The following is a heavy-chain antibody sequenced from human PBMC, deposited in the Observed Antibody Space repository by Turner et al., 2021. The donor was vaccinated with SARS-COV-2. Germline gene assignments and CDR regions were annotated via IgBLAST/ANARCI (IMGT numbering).Heavy chain of an antibody. CDR3: AREVMTHLPAFGS. CDR2: IVPMFGLA. J-gene: IGHJ4*02. V-gene: IGHV1-69*01. CDR1: GGNFNNYA. D-gene: IGHD3-16*01. Sequence: QVQLVQSGAEVTKPGSSVKVSCKASGGNFNNYAVHWLRQAPGQGLGCMGVIVPMFGLANYAQKFRDRATITADASTATVFMELGGLRSEDTAIYYCAREVMTHLPAFGSWGQGALVTVSS.